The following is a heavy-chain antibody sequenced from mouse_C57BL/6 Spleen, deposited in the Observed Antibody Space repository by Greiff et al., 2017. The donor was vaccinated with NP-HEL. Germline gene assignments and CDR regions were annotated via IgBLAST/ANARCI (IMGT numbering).Heavy chain of an antibody. Sequence: EVMLVESGGGLVKPGGSLKLSCAASGFTFSSYAMSWVRQTPEKRLEWVATISDGGSYTYYPDNVKGRFTISRDNAKNNLYLQMSHLKSEDTAMYYCARDPRIYQGAMDYWGQGTSVTVSS. J-gene: IGHJ4*01. V-gene: IGHV5-4*01. D-gene: IGHD2-1*01. CDR2: ISDGGSYT. CDR3: ARDPRIYQGAMDY. CDR1: GFTFSSYA.